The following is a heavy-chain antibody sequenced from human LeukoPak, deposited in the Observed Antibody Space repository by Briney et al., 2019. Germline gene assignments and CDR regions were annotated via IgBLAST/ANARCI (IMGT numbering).Heavy chain of an antibody. CDR3: ARDIDRYYADY. V-gene: IGHV3-7*01. J-gene: IGHJ4*02. D-gene: IGHD2-21*01. CDR1: GFTFRNYW. Sequence: PGGSLRLSCAASGFTFRNYWMSWVRQAPGKGLEWVANIKQDGSEKYYVDSVKGRFTISRDNARNSLYLQMNSLRAEDTAVYYCARDIDRYYADYWGQGTLVTVSS. CDR2: IKQDGSEK.